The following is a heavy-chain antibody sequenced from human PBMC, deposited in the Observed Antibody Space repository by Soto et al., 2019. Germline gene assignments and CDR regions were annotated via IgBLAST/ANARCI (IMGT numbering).Heavy chain of an antibody. CDR3: TRVAGDTAMVTWFGCYYYGMDV. J-gene: IGHJ6*02. Sequence: GGSLRLSCTASGFTFGDYAMSWFRQAPGKGLEWVGFIRSKAYGGTTEYAASVKGRFTISRDDSKSIAYLQMNSLKTEDTAVYYCTRVAGDTAMVTWFGCYYYGMDVWGQGTTVTAP. CDR1: GFTFGDYA. D-gene: IGHD5-18*01. V-gene: IGHV3-49*03. CDR2: IRSKAYGGTT.